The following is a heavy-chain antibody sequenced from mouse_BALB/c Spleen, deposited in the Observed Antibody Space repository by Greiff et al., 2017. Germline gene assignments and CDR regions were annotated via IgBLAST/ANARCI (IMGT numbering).Heavy chain of an antibody. D-gene: IGHD1-1*01. CDR3: SRRTTIVANNFDY. CDR1: GYSITSDYA. CDR2: ISYSGST. Sequence: DVQLQESGPGLVKPSQSLSLTCTVTGYSITSDYAWNWIRKFPGNKLEWMGYISYSGSTSYNPSFKSRISITGDKSKNQFFLQLNSVTTEDTSTYYYSRRTTIVANNFDYWGQGTTLTVSS. V-gene: IGHV3-2*02. J-gene: IGHJ2*01.